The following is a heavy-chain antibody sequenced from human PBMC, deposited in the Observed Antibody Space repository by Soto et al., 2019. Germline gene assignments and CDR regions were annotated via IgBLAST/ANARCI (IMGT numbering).Heavy chain of an antibody. J-gene: IGHJ6*02. CDR1: GYTFTIYG. Sequence: QVQLVQSGAEVKKPGASVKVSCKSSGYTFTIYGISWVRQAPGKGLEWMGWISAYNGNTNYAQKLQGRVTMTTDTSTRTAYMELRSLRSDDTAVYYCAKEDSSSWYYYYYVMDVWGQGTTVAVSS. CDR3: AKEDSSSWYYYYYVMDV. CDR2: ISAYNGNT. V-gene: IGHV1-18*04. D-gene: IGHD6-13*01.